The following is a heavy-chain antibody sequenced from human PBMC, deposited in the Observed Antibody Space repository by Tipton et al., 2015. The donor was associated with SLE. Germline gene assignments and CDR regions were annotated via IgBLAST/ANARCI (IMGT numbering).Heavy chain of an antibody. Sequence: QSGAEVKKPGASVKVSCKASGYTFTGYYMHWVRQAPGQGLEWMGMINPNGGGTNYAQKFQGRVTMTRDTSISTAYMELSRLRSDITAVYYCARGGSCCPFASWGPGTLVTLSS. D-gene: IGHD2-2*01. CDR1: GYTFTGYY. CDR2: INPNGGGT. V-gene: IGHV1-2*02. J-gene: IGHJ5*02. CDR3: ARGGSCCPFAS.